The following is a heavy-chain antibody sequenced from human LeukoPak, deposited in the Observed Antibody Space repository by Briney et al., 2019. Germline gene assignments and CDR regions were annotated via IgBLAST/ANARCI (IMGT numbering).Heavy chain of an antibody. CDR3: AKEASSGLNDY. V-gene: IGHV3-23*03. CDR1: GFTFSSYA. J-gene: IGHJ4*02. D-gene: IGHD6-19*01. CDR2: IYSGGST. Sequence: GGSLRLSCAASGFTFSSYAMSWVRQAPGKGLEWVSVIYSGGSTYYADSVKGRFTISRDNSKNTMYLQMNSLRAEDTAVYFCAKEASSGLNDYWGQGTLVTVSS.